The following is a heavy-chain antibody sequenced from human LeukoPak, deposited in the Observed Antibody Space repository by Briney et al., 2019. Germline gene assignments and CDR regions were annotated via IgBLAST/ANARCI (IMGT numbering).Heavy chain of an antibody. Sequence: PGGSLRLSCAASGFTFSNYALTWVRQAPAKGLEWVSVISGSGGTTYFADSVKGRFTISRDSARHTLYLQMNGLRAEDTAVYYCAKVAEASESYFTSPFDFWGQETLVTVSS. CDR1: GFTFSNYA. V-gene: IGHV3-23*01. J-gene: IGHJ4*02. CDR2: ISGSGGTT. CDR3: AKVAEASESYFTSPFDF. D-gene: IGHD3-10*01.